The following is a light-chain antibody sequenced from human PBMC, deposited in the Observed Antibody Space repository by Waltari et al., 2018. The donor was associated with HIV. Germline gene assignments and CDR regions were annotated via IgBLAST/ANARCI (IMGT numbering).Light chain of an antibody. V-gene: IGKV3-15*01. Sequence: EIVMTPSPATLSVSPGQRATLSCRASQSVSSNLAWYQQKPGQGPRLLVYGASIRATGIPARFSGSGSGTEFSLTISSLQSEDFAVYYCQQYNNWPLTFGQGTRLEIK. J-gene: IGKJ5*01. CDR2: GAS. CDR3: QQYNNWPLT. CDR1: QSVSSN.